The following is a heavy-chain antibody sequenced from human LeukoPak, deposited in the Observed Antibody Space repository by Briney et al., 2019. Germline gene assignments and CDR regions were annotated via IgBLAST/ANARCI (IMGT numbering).Heavy chain of an antibody. CDR1: GFTFSSYW. V-gene: IGHV3-49*04. J-gene: IGHJ3*02. Sequence: GGSLRLSCAASGFTFSSYWMSWVRQAPGKGLEWVGFIRSEAYGGTTEYAASVKGRFTISRGDSKSIAYLQMNSLKTEDTAVYYCTRDRGVVPAAPGRGAFDIWGRGTMVTVSS. CDR3: TRDRGVVPAAPGRGAFDI. CDR2: IRSEAYGGTT. D-gene: IGHD2-2*01.